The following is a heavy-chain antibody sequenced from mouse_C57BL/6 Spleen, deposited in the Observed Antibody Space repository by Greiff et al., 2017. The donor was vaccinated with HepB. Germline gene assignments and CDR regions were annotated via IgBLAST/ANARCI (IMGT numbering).Heavy chain of an antibody. CDR1: GYTFTSYW. V-gene: IGHV1-52*01. CDR2: IDPSDSET. D-gene: IGHD2-4*01. Sequence: QVQLQQPGAELVRPGSSVKLSCKASGYTFTSYWMHWVKQRPIQGLEWIGNIDPSDSETHYNQKFKDKATLTVDKSSSTAYMQLSSLTSEDSAVYYCARTGAYDYDGFAYWGQGTLVTVSA. CDR3: ARTGAYDYDGFAY. J-gene: IGHJ3*01.